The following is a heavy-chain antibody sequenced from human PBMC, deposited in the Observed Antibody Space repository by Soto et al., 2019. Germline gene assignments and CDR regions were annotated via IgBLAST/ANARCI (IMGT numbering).Heavy chain of an antibody. Sequence: GGSLRLSCAASGFTFSSYAMSWVRQAPGKGLEWVSAISGSGGSTYYADSVKGRFTISRDNSKNTLYLQMNSLRAEDTAVYYCARGYDFWSGYNNFDYWGQGTLVTVSS. D-gene: IGHD3-3*01. J-gene: IGHJ4*02. CDR1: GFTFSSYA. CDR2: ISGSGGST. CDR3: ARGYDFWSGYNNFDY. V-gene: IGHV3-23*01.